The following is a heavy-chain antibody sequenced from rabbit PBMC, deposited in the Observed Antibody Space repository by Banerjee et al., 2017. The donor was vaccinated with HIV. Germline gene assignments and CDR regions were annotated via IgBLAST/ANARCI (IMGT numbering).Heavy chain of an antibody. Sequence: QSLEESGGDLVKPGASLTLTCTASGIDLSSGYDMCWVRQAPGKGLELIACIYSTSGSTWYASWVNGRFTISKTSSTTVTLQMTSLTAADTATYFCARGSWDNAWGLWGPGTLVTVS. J-gene: IGHJ4*01. V-gene: IGHV1S40*01. CDR2: IYSTSGST. CDR3: ARGSWDNAWGL. CDR1: GIDLSSGYD. D-gene: IGHD4-1*01.